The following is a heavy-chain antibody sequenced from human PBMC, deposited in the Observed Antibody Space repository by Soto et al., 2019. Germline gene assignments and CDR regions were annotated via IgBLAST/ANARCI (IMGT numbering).Heavy chain of an antibody. CDR3: GTSSRKDYHFAMDV. Sequence: GGSLRLSCAASGFSVSSSDMSWGRQVPGEGLEWVSVIYSGGSTHDADYVKGRFSVSRDTSKNTVDLQMNSLRVDDTAVYYCGTSSRKDYHFAMDVWGQGTAVTVSS. J-gene: IGHJ6*02. CDR1: GFSVSSSD. V-gene: IGHV3-53*01. CDR2: IYSGGST. D-gene: IGHD6-6*01.